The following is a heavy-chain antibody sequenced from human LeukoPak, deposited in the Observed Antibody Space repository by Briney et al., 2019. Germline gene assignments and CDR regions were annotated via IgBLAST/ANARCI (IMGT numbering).Heavy chain of an antibody. CDR2: MNPNSGNT. CDR1: GYTFTSYD. Sequence: ASVKVSCKASGYTFTSYDINWVRQATGQGLEWMGWMNPNSGNTGYAQKFQGRVTMTRNTSISTAYMERSSLRSEDTAVYYCARGIKGYIATRDAFDIWGQGTMVTVSS. V-gene: IGHV1-8*01. J-gene: IGHJ3*02. CDR3: ARGIKGYIATRDAFDI. D-gene: IGHD5-24*01.